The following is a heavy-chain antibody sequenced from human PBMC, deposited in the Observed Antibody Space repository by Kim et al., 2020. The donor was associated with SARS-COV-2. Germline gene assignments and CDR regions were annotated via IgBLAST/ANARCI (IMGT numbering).Heavy chain of an antibody. D-gene: IGHD3-10*01. Sequence: GGSLRLSCTASGFTFGDYAMSWFRQAPGKGLEWVGYIRTKGYGGKTEYAASVKGRFTISRDDSKRNVSMQMNNLRTGDTALYFCSRGSASYADYWGQVALVSVSS. CDR2: IRTKGYGGKT. J-gene: IGHJ4*02. V-gene: IGHV3-49*03. CDR1: GFTFGDYA. CDR3: SRGSASYADY.